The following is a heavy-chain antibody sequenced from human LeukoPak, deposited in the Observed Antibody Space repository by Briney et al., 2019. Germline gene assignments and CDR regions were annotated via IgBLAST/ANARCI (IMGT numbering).Heavy chain of an antibody. CDR3: ARRAAAGPYYYYYYGMDV. V-gene: IGHV1-69*04. Sequence: ASVKVSCKASGGTFSSYAISWVRQAPGQGLEWMGRIIPILGIANYAQKFQGRVTITADKSTSTAYLELSSRRSEDTAVYYCARRAAAGPYYYYYYGMDVWGQGTTVTVSS. CDR1: GGTFSSYA. J-gene: IGHJ6*02. D-gene: IGHD6-13*01. CDR2: IIPILGIA.